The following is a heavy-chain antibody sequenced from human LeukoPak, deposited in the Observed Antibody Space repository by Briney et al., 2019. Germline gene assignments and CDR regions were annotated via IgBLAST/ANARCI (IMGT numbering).Heavy chain of an antibody. CDR2: IKSKTHGGTT. CDR3: TTDSSGYLY. Sequence: GGSLRLSCAASGFTLSDAWMSWVRQAPGKGLEWVGRIKSKTHGGTTDYAAPVKGRFTISRDDSKNTLYLQVNSLKTEDTAVYYCTTDSSGYLYWGQGTLVTVSS. J-gene: IGHJ4*02. V-gene: IGHV3-15*01. CDR1: GFTLSDAW. D-gene: IGHD3-22*01.